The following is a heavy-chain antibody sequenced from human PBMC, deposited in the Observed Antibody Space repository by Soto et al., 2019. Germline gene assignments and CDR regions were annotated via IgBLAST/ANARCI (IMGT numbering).Heavy chain of an antibody. V-gene: IGHV3-30-3*01. J-gene: IGHJ6*02. D-gene: IGHD2-2*01. CDR1: GFTFSSYA. CDR3: ARDYSTSLITDGDGMDV. Sequence: QVQLVECGGGVVQPGRSLRLSCAASGFTFSSYAMHWVRQAPGKGLEWVAVISYDGSNKYYADSVKGRVPISRDNSKKKLYLQMNSLRAEDTAVYYCARDYSTSLITDGDGMDVWGQGTTVTVSS. CDR2: ISYDGSNK.